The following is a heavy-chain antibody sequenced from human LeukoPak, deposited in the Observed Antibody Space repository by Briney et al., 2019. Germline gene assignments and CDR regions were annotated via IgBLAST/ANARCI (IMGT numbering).Heavy chain of an antibody. D-gene: IGHD3-10*01. CDR2: IKQDGSGQ. CDR3: ARSYGHSIDY. V-gene: IGHV3-7*01. CDR1: GLTFRNFW. J-gene: IGHJ4*02. Sequence: TGGSLRLSCAASGLTFRNFWMCWPRQAPGKGLEGAATIKQDGSGQYYVNSVKGRFTISRDNAQNSLYLQMNNLRAEDTAVYYCARSYGHSIDYWGQGTLVTVSS.